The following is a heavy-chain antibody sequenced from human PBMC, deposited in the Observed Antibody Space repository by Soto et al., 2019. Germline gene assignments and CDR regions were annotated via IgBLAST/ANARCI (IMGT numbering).Heavy chain of an antibody. CDR1: GGSISSYY. CDR3: AREEGRSGSPDY. Sequence: PSETLSLTCTVSGGSISSYYWSWIRQPPGKGLEWIGYIYYSGSTNYNPSLKSRVTISVDTSKNQFSLKLSSVTAADTAVYYCAREEGRSGSPDYWGRGTLVSVSS. V-gene: IGHV4-59*01. CDR2: IYYSGST. J-gene: IGHJ4*02. D-gene: IGHD1-26*01.